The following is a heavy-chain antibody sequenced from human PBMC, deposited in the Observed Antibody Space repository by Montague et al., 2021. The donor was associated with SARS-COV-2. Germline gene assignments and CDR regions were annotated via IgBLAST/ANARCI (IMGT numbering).Heavy chain of an antibody. J-gene: IGHJ3*02. V-gene: IGHV3-21*01. CDR2: FTTSSLYI. CDR1: GFTFSKYS. CDR3: ARALSASYSVGGDSFDI. D-gene: IGHD5/OR15-5a*01. Sequence: SRRLSLSASGFTFSKYSMNWVRQAPGKGLEWVSSFTTSSLYIYYAASVKGRFTISRANAKNSLFLQMNSLRAEDTAVYYCARALSASYSVGGDSFDIWGQGTMVTVSS.